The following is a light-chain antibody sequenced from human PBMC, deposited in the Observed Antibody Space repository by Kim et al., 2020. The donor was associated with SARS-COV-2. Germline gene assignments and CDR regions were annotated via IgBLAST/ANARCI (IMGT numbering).Light chain of an antibody. J-gene: IGKJ5*01. CDR3: QQYGKTPPIT. CDR2: HAS. Sequence: PGDRAPPSCRASQSVDSRYFAWYQQKPGQAPRLLLHHASSRATGIPDRFSGSGSETEFTLTISRLEPEDFAIYYCQQYGKTPPITFGEGTRLEIK. V-gene: IGKV3-20*01. CDR1: QSVDSRY.